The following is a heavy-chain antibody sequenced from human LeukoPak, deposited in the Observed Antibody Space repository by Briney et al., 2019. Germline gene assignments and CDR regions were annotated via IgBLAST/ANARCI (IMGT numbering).Heavy chain of an antibody. CDR3: ARGDHDFWSGYSLYYFDY. J-gene: IGHJ4*02. CDR1: GYTFTSYD. V-gene: IGHV1-8*01. D-gene: IGHD3-3*01. CDR2: MNPNSGKT. Sequence: ASVKVSCKASGYTFTSYDINWVRQATGQGLEWMGWMNPNSGKTGYAQKFQGRVTMTRNTSISTAYMELSSLRSEDTAVYYCARGDHDFWSGYSLYYFDYWGQGTLVTVSS.